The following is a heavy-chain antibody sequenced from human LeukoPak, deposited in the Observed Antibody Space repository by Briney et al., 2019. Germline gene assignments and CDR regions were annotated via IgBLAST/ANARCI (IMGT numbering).Heavy chain of an antibody. CDR1: GFTFSLYW. CDR2: IKEDGSDK. V-gene: IGHV3-7*01. D-gene: IGHD5-24*01. Sequence: GGSLRLSCRASGFTFSLYWMTWVRQAPGKGPEFVANIKEDGSDKKYVDSLKGRFTISRDNAENSLFLQINSLRVEDTAVYYCAREDGYNTVNHWGQGTLVTVSS. J-gene: IGHJ5*02. CDR3: AREDGYNTVNH.